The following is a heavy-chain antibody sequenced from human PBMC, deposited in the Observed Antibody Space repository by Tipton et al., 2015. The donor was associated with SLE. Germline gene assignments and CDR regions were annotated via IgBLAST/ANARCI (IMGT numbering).Heavy chain of an antibody. D-gene: IGHD6-13*01. CDR2: INRSGST. CDR3: ARASAAASSNMDV. V-gene: IGHV4-34*01. J-gene: IGHJ6*03. Sequence: TLSLTCAVYGGSFSGYYWSWIRQPPGKGLEWIGEINRSGSTNYNPSLKSRLTISVDTSKNQFSLKLDSVTAADTAVYYCARASAAASSNMDVWGKGTTVTVSS. CDR1: GGSFSGYY.